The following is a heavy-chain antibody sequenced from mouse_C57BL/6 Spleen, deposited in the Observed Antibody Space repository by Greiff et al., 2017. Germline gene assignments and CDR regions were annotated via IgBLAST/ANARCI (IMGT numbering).Heavy chain of an antibody. J-gene: IGHJ4*01. CDR1: GYTFTTYP. D-gene: IGHD2-10*01. CDR3: ARGASYYGNYVGAMDY. CDR2: FHPYNDGT. V-gene: IGHV1-47*01. Sequence: VQLQQSGAELVKPGASVKMSCKASGYTFTTYPIEWMKQNHGKSLEWIGNFHPYNDGTRYNEKFKGKATLTVEKSSSTVYLELSRLTSDDSAVYYCARGASYYGNYVGAMDYWGQGTSVTVSS.